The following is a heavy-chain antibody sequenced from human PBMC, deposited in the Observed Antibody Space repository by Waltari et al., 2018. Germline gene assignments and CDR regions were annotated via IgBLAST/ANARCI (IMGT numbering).Heavy chain of an antibody. CDR2: IKSRSDGGAG. Sequence: VQLVESGGGSVKPGGSLRLSCTAYGFNINDAWRSWVCQAAGKGWGWVGQIKSRSDGGAGECAAPVKGRFAISRDDSKNTVWLQMDSLKTEDTAVYYCATNHLVRGSHWSYGMDVWGQGTTVTVSS. V-gene: IGHV3-15*01. J-gene: IGHJ6*02. CDR3: ATNHLVRGSHWSYGMDV. D-gene: IGHD3-10*01. CDR1: GFNINDAW.